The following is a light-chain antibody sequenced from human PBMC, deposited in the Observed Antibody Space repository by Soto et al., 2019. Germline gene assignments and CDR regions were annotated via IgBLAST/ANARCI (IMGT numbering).Light chain of an antibody. J-gene: IGLJ1*01. CDR2: EDN. Sequence: QSALTQPASVSGSPGQSITISCTGTASNVGTYKLVSWYQQHPGKAPELMIYEDNKRPAGISSRFSGSKSGNTASLAISGLQAEDEADYYCCSYAGNRYVFGTGTKLTV. CDR1: ASNVGTYKL. CDR3: CSYAGNRYV. V-gene: IGLV2-23*01.